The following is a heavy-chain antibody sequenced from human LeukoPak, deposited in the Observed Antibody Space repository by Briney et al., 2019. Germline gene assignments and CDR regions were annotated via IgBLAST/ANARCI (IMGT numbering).Heavy chain of an antibody. D-gene: IGHD5-12*01. CDR2: IYYSGST. J-gene: IGHJ5*02. Sequence: PSETLSLTCTVSGGSISSYYWSWIRQPPGKGLEWIGYIYYSGSTNYNPSLKSRVTISVDTSKNQFSLTLSSVTAADTAVYYCASGGRGYSGYDLFWFDPWGQGTLVTVSS. CDR3: ASGGRGYSGYDLFWFDP. CDR1: GGSISSYY. V-gene: IGHV4-59*08.